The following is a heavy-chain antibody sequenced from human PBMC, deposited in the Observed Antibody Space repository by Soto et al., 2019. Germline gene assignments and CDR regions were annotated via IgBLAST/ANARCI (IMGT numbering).Heavy chain of an antibody. D-gene: IGHD1-7*01. J-gene: IGHJ6*03. V-gene: IGHV6-1*01. CDR2: TYYRSRWYN. CDR1: GDSVSSNSAA. CDR3: AGTSSLQLYYMDV. Sequence: LSQTLSLTCVISGDSVSSNSAAWNWIRQSPSRGLEWLGRTYYRSRWYNDYAVSVRSRITVNADTSKNQFSLHLNSVTPEDTAVYYCAGTSSLQLYYMDVWDKGTTVTVSS.